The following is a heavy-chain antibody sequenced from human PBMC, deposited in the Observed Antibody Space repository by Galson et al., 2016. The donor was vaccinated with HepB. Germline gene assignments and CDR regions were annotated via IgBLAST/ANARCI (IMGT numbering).Heavy chain of an antibody. CDR3: AREHRSFDV. Sequence: SLRLSCAGFGFNFSDYEMHWVRQVPGKGLEWVSYISDSSSNRYYRDSVQGRFTISRENAKHSVFLQMNSLRVEDTAIYYCAREHRSFDVWGQGVLVTVSS. CDR1: GFNFSDYE. CDR2: ISDSSSNR. J-gene: IGHJ4*02. V-gene: IGHV3-48*03.